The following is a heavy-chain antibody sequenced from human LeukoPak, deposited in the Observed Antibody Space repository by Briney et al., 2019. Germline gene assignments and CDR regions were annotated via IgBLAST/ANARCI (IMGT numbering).Heavy chain of an antibody. D-gene: IGHD2-15*01. CDR1: GFTFSSYG. V-gene: IGHV3-33*01. J-gene: IGHJ4*02. Sequence: GGSLRLPCAASGFTFSSYGMHWVRQAPGKGLEWVAVIWYDGSNKYYADSVKGRFTISRDNAKNSLYLQMNSLRAEDTAVYYCARATYCSGGSCNDYWGQGTLVTVSS. CDR3: ARATYCSGGSCNDY. CDR2: IWYDGSNK.